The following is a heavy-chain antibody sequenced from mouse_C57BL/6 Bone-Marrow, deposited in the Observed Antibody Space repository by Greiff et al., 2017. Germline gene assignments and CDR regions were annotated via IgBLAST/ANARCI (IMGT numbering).Heavy chain of an antibody. D-gene: IGHD1-1*01. CDR3: ARDTGSSYGYFDV. CDR2: INYDGSST. Sequence: EVQLQQSEGGLVQPGSSMKLSCTASGFTFSDYYMAWVRQVPEKGLEWVANINYDGSSTYYLDSLKSRFIISRDNAKNILYLQMSSLKSEDTAAYYCARDTGSSYGYFDVWGTGTTVTVSS. CDR1: GFTFSDYY. V-gene: IGHV5-16*01. J-gene: IGHJ1*03.